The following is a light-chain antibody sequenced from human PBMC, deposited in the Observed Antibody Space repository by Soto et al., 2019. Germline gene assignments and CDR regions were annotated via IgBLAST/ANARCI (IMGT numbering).Light chain of an antibody. V-gene: IGLV1-47*01. J-gene: IGLJ1*01. Sequence: QSVLTQPPSASETPGQRVTISCSGSSSNIGSNDVFWYQQLPGTAPKLLIFKNNQRPSGVPARFSGSKSGASASLALSGLRSQDESVYYWASLDDTLCHPHSVFGTWTNLSVL. CDR3: ASLDDTLCHPHSV. CDR1: SSNIGSND. CDR2: KNN.